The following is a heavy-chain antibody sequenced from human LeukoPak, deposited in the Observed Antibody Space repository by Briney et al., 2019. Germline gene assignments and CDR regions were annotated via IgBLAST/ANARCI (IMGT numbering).Heavy chain of an antibody. CDR3: ARDGGSGSFVY. D-gene: IGHD3-10*01. V-gene: IGHV3-53*01. CDR1: GFTYRNYE. Sequence: PGGSLRLSCAASGFTYRNYEMNWVRQAPGKGLEWVSVIYSGGSTYYADSVKGRFTISRDNSKNTLYLQMNSLRAEDTAVYYCARDGGSGSFVYWGQGTLVTVSS. J-gene: IGHJ4*02. CDR2: IYSGGST.